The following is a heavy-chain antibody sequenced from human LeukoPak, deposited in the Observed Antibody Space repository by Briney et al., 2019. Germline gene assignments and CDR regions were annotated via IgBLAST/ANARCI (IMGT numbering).Heavy chain of an antibody. CDR2: INWNGGST. V-gene: IGHV3-20*04. CDR3: ARGSSVDIVATSDY. CDR1: GFTFSSYA. Sequence: GGSLRLSCAASGFTFSSYAMGWVRQAPGKGLEWVSGINWNGGSTGYADSVKGRFTISRDNAKNSLYLQMNSLRAEDTALYYCARGSSVDIVATSDYWGQGTRVTVSS. J-gene: IGHJ4*02. D-gene: IGHD5-12*01.